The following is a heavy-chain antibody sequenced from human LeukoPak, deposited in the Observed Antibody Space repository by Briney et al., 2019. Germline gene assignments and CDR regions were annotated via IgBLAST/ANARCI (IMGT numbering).Heavy chain of an antibody. V-gene: IGHV3-48*03. D-gene: IGHD3-22*01. CDR1: GFTFSSYE. CDR3: VREGYYDSSGYLGVFDY. Sequence: GGSLRLSCAASGFTFSSYEMNWVRQAPGKGLEWVSYISDSSSTKHYADSVKGRFTISRDNAKNSMYLQMNSLRAEDTAVYYCVREGYYDSSGYLGVFDYWGQGTLVTVSS. CDR2: ISDSSSTK. J-gene: IGHJ4*02.